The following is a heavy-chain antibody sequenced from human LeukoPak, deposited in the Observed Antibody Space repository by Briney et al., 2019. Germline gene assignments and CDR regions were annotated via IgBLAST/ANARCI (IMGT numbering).Heavy chain of an antibody. J-gene: IGHJ3*02. CDR3: ARIYCSGGSCYGSKARFAFDI. CDR1: GFTFSSYS. Sequence: GGSLRLSCAASGFTFSSYSMNWVRQAPGKSLEWVSSISSSSSYIYYADSVKGRFTISRDNAKNSLYLRMNSLRAEDTAVYYCARIYCSGGSCYGSKARFAFDIWGQGTMVTVSS. V-gene: IGHV3-21*01. CDR2: ISSSSSYI. D-gene: IGHD2-15*01.